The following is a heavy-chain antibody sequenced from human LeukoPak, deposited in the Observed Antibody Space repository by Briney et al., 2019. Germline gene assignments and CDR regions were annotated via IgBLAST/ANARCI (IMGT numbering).Heavy chain of an antibody. CDR3: AREGEGENTAMQYYYYYYYMGV. J-gene: IGHJ6*03. V-gene: IGHV3-21*01. CDR2: ISSSSSYI. Sequence: GGSLRLSCAASGFTFSSYSMNWVRQAPGKGLEWVSSISSSSSYIYYADSVKGRFTISRDNAKNSLYLQMNSLRAEDTAVYYCAREGEGENTAMQYYYYYYYMGVWGKGTTVTVSS. CDR1: GFTFSSYS. D-gene: IGHD5-18*01.